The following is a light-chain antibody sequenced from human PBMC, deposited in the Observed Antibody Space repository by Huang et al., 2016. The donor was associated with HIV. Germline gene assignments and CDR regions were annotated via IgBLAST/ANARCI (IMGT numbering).Light chain of an antibody. V-gene: IGKV3-11*01. CDR1: QSVSTY. CDR3: QQRDNWPPRGT. CDR2: DAA. J-gene: IGKJ3*01. Sequence: EIVLTQSPATVSLSPGERATLSCRASQSVSTYLAWYQQKPGQVPRLLISDAANRAAGVPARFSGSGSGTDCTLTISSLEPEEFAVYYCQQRDNWPPRGTFGPGTKVDIK.